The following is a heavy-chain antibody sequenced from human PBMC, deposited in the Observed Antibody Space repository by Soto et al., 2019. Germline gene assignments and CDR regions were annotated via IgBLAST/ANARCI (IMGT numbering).Heavy chain of an antibody. CDR1: GFSFSSYD. CDR3: ARFYYDSSGYLPSPYYYYYGMDV. Sequence: GGSLRLSCAASGFSFSSYDMHWVRQAPGKGLEWVAVIWSDGSNEEYGDSVKGRFTISRDNAKNSLYLQMNSLRAEDTAVYYCARFYYDSSGYLPSPYYYYYGMDVWGQGTTVTVSS. V-gene: IGHV3-33*03. J-gene: IGHJ6*02. D-gene: IGHD3-22*01. CDR2: IWSDGSNE.